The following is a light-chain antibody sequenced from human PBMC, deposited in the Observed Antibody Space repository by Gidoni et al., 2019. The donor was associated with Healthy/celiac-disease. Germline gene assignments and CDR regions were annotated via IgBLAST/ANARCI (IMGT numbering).Light chain of an antibody. CDR2: DAS. Sequence: DIKMTQSASSRSASVGDRVTITCQASQDISHYLNWYQQKPGKAPKLLIYDASNFETGVPSRFSGIGSGTDFTFTISSLHPEDIATYYCQQYDNLLLTFGGGTKVEIK. J-gene: IGKJ4*01. V-gene: IGKV1-33*01. CDR1: QDISHY. CDR3: QQYDNLLLT.